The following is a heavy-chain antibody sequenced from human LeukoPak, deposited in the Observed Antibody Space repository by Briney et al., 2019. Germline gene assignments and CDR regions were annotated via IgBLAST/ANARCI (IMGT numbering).Heavy chain of an antibody. CDR2: IIPIFGTA. D-gene: IGHD2-2*01. CDR3: APGWCSSTSCYGPGDY. Sequence: GASAKVSCKASGGTFSSYAISWVRQAPGQGLEWMGGIIPIFGTANYAQKFQGRVTITTDESTSTAYMELSSLRSEDTAVYYCAPGWCSSTSCYGPGDYWGQGTLVTVSS. CDR1: GGTFSSYA. V-gene: IGHV1-69*05. J-gene: IGHJ4*02.